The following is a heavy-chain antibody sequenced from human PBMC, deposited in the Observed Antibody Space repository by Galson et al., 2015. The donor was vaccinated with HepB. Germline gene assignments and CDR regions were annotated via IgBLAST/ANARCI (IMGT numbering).Heavy chain of an antibody. V-gene: IGHV3-7*01. Sequence: SLRLSCAASGFTFSSYWMSWVRQAPGKGLEWVANIKEDGDEKNYVDSVKGRFSISRDNAKNSLYLQMSSLRVEDTAVYYCAKDLSGPEYWGQGTLVTVSS. D-gene: IGHD3-10*01. J-gene: IGHJ4*02. CDR3: AKDLSGPEY. CDR1: GFTFSSYW. CDR2: IKEDGDEK.